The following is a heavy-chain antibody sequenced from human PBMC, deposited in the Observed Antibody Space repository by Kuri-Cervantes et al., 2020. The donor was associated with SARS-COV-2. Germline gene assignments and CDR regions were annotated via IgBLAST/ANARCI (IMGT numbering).Heavy chain of an antibody. J-gene: IGHJ6*02. Sequence: GGSLRLSCAASGFTFSSYSMNWVRQAPGKGLEWVSSISSSSSYIYYADSVKGRFTISRDNAKNSLYLQMNSLRAEDTAVYYCARESNLEYSSSFIYYGMDVWGQGTTVTVSS. D-gene: IGHD6-6*01. CDR2: ISSSSSYI. V-gene: IGHV3-21*04. CDR1: GFTFSSYS. CDR3: ARESNLEYSSSFIYYGMDV.